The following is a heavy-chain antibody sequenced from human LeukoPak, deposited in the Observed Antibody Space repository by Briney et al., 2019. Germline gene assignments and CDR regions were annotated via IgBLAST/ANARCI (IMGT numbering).Heavy chain of an antibody. J-gene: IGHJ4*02. Sequence: SVKVSCKASGGTFGSYAISWVRQAPGQGLEWMGGIIPIFGTANYAQKFQGRVTIAADESTSTAYMELSSLRSEDTAVYYCARDMRGPYWYYFDYWGQGTLVTVSS. CDR2: IIPIFGTA. D-gene: IGHD2-15*01. CDR3: ARDMRGPYWYYFDY. V-gene: IGHV1-69*13. CDR1: GGTFGSYA.